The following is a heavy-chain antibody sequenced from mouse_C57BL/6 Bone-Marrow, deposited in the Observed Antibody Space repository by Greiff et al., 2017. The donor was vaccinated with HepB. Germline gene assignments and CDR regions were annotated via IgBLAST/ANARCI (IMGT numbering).Heavy chain of an antibody. V-gene: IGHV1-5*01. CDR3: TGVWPYYYAMDY. Sequence: VQLQQSGTVLARPGASVKMSCKTSGYTFTSYWMHWVKQRPGQGLEWIGAIYPGNSDTSYNQKFKGKAKLTAVTSASPAYMELSSLTNEDSAVYYCTGVWPYYYAMDYWGQGTSVTVSS. CDR2: IYPGNSDT. CDR1: GYTFTSYW. J-gene: IGHJ4*01. D-gene: IGHD2-10*02.